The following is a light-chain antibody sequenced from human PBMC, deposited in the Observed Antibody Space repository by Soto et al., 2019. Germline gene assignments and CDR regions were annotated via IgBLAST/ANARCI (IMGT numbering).Light chain of an antibody. J-gene: IGKJ4*01. CDR3: HQRSNWPPLT. CDR1: QSVSRD. V-gene: IGKV3-11*01. CDR2: GAS. Sequence: EIVLTQSPATLSLSPGERATLSCRASQSVSRDLAWYQQKPGQAPRLLMYGASSRATGIPARFSGSGSGTAFTLTISSLEPEDFAVYYCHQRSNWPPLTFGGGTKVEI.